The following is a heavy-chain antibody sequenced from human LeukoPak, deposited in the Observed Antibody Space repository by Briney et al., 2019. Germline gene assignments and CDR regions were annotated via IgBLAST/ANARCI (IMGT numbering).Heavy chain of an antibody. J-gene: IGHJ4*02. CDR1: GFTFSSYA. Sequence: PGGSLRLSCAASGFTFSSYAMTWVRQAPGKGLEWVSGISGSGGSTYYADSVKGRFTISRDNSKNTLYLQMNSLRAEDTAVYYCAKQGATAVAAGGDFDYWGQGTLVTVSS. CDR2: ISGSGGST. D-gene: IGHD6-19*01. CDR3: AKQGATAVAAGGDFDY. V-gene: IGHV3-23*01.